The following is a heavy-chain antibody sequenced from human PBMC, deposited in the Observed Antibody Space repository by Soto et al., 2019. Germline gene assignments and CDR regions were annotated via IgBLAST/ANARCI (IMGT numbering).Heavy chain of an antibody. D-gene: IGHD3-3*01. V-gene: IGHV4-34*01. CDR1: GGSFSGYY. CDR2: INHSGST. J-gene: IGHJ5*02. Sequence: PSETLSLTCAVYGGSFSGYYWSWIRQPPGKGLEWIGEINHSGSTNYNPSLKSRVTISVDTSKNQFSLKLSSVTAADTAVYYCARGQRRVTIFGVGYNWFDPWRQGTLVTVSS. CDR3: ARGQRRVTIFGVGYNWFDP.